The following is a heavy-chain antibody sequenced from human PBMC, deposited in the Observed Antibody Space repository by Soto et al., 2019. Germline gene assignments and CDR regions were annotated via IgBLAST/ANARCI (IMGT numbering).Heavy chain of an antibody. CDR3: ARGEGYTIFGVVHYYGMEV. J-gene: IGHJ6*02. CDR2: IIPIFGTA. Sequence: ASVKVSCKASGGTFSSYAISWVRQAPGQGLEWMGGIIPIFGTANYAQKFQGRVTITADESTSTAYMELSSLRSEDTAVYYCARGEGYTIFGVVHYYGMEVWGQGTTVTVSS. D-gene: IGHD3-3*01. V-gene: IGHV1-69*13. CDR1: GGTFSSYA.